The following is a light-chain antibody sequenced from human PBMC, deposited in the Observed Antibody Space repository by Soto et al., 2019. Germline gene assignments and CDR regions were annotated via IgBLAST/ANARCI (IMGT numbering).Light chain of an antibody. Sequence: EVELTQSPGTLSLSPGDTATLSCGASQSVTSNYLAWYQQKAGQPPRLLIYGASTRASGIPDRFSGSGSGTGCTLTIDRLEPEDFAVYYCQQYGTSPRTFGRGTKVEIK. CDR2: GAS. V-gene: IGKV3-20*01. CDR1: QSVTSNY. J-gene: IGKJ1*01. CDR3: QQYGTSPRT.